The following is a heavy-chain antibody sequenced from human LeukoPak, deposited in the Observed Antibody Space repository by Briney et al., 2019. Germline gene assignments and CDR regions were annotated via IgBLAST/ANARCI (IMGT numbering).Heavy chain of an antibody. Sequence: GRSLRLSCAASGFTFSSYAMHWVRQAPGKGLEWVGVISYDGSNKYYADSVKGRFTISRDNSKNTLYLQMNSLRAEDTAVYYCARDQSYDSSGYYYVGDAFDIWGQGTMVTVSS. CDR1: GFTFSSYA. J-gene: IGHJ3*02. V-gene: IGHV3-30-3*01. D-gene: IGHD3-22*01. CDR3: ARDQSYDSSGYYYVGDAFDI. CDR2: ISYDGSNK.